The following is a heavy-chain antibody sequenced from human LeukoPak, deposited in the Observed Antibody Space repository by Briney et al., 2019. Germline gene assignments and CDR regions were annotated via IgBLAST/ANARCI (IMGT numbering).Heavy chain of an antibody. Sequence: GASVKVSCKASGYTFTSYDINWVRQATGQGLEWMGWINPNSGGTNYAQKFQGRVTMTRDTSISTAYMELSRLRSDDTAVYYCASKQWLPKGAGYWGQGTLVTVSS. J-gene: IGHJ4*02. CDR1: GYTFTSYD. CDR2: INPNSGGT. CDR3: ASKQWLPKGAGY. D-gene: IGHD6-19*01. V-gene: IGHV1-2*02.